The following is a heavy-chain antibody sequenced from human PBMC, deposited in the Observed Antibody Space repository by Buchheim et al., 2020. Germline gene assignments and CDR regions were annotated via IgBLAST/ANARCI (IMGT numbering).Heavy chain of an antibody. D-gene: IGHD6-13*01. CDR3: ARGLIIVPGIAAAGKNY. V-gene: IGHV4-34*01. Sequence: QVQLQQWGAGLLKPSETLSLTCAVYGGSFSGYYWSWIRQPPGKGLEWIGEINHSGSTNYNPSLKSRVTISVDTSKNQFSLKLSSVTAADTAVYYCARGLIIVPGIAAAGKNYWGQGTL. CDR2: INHSGST. J-gene: IGHJ4*02. CDR1: GGSFSGYY.